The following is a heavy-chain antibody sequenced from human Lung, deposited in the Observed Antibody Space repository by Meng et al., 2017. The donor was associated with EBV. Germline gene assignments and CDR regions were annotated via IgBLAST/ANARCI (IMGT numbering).Heavy chain of an antibody. J-gene: IGHJ4*02. D-gene: IGHD2-2*01. Sequence: QVDRRQWGAGLLKLSETLSLTRGVSGRSFSSSYWSWIRQPPGKGLEWIGQINYSGITNYNPSLKSRVTISVDTSKNQFSLSLNSVTAADTAVYYCARGGTSSAPFDYWGQETLVTVSS. CDR2: INYSGIT. CDR1: GRSFSSSY. V-gene: IGHV4-34*01. CDR3: ARGGTSSAPFDY.